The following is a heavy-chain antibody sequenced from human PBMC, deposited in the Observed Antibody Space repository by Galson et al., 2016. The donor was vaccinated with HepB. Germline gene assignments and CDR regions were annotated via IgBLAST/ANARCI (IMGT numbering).Heavy chain of an antibody. J-gene: IGHJ4*02. CDR3: ARDGTGRKDYYYGSGSDYDY. CDR1: GYSFLDYG. CDR2: ISTYNAIT. V-gene: IGHV1-18*01. D-gene: IGHD3-10*01. Sequence: SVKVSCKASGYSFLDYGISWVRQAPGQGLEWMGWISTYNAITNYVQKFQDRVTMTTDASPSTTYMELRSLRSDDTAVYYCARDGTGRKDYYYGSGSDYDYWGQGTLVTVSS.